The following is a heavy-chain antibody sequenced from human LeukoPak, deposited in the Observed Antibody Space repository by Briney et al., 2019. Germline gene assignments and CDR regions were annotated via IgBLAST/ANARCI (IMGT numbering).Heavy chain of an antibody. J-gene: IGHJ4*02. CDR3: AIMHGYYDGSGYWVQ. Sequence: GGSLRLSCAASGFTFSSYGMSWVRQAPGKGLEWVSFITTSGATTSYADSVRGRFTISRDNPRNTLYMQMNSLRDEDTALYYCAIMHGYYDGSGYWVQWGQGTLVTVSS. V-gene: IGHV3-23*01. D-gene: IGHD3-22*01. CDR1: GFTFSSYG. CDR2: ITTSGATT.